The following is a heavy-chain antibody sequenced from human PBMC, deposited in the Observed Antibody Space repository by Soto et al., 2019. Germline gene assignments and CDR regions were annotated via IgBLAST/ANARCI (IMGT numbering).Heavy chain of an antibody. Sequence: GESLKISCKVSGYSFPSFWIGWVRQMPGKGLEWLGSIYPGDSETRYSPSFQGEVTISADKSITTAYLHWSSLRASDTATYYCVKPNHLDSREWHNWGQGTLVTVSS. V-gene: IGHV5-51*01. D-gene: IGHD6-19*01. J-gene: IGHJ4*02. CDR1: GYSFPSFW. CDR2: IYPGDSET. CDR3: VKPNHLDSREWHN.